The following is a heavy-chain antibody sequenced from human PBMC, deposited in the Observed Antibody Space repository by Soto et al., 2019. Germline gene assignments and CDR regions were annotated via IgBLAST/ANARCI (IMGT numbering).Heavy chain of an antibody. V-gene: IGHV4-34*01. CDR2: INHSGST. CDR1: GGSFSGYY. J-gene: IGHJ4*02. CDR3: ARGQYCSGGSCYPFDY. D-gene: IGHD2-15*01. Sequence: EQLQQWGAGLLKPSETLSLTCAVYGGSFSGYYWSWIRQPPGKGLEWIGEINHSGSTNYNPSLKSRVTISVDTSKNQFSLKLSSVTAADTAVYYCARGQYCSGGSCYPFDYWGQGTLVTVSS.